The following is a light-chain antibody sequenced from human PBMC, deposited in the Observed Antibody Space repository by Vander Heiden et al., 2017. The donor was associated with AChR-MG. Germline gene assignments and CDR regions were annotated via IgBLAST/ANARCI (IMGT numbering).Light chain of an antibody. CDR1: NIGSKG. CDR3: QVWDSSSDHYV. Sequence: SYILTQAPSVSVAPGQTARITCGGNNIGSKGVHWYQQRPGQAPILVVYDDSGRPSDIPERFSGANSGNTATLTISGVEVGDEADYYCQVWDSSSDHYVFGSGTKVSVL. CDR2: DDS. J-gene: IGLJ1*01. V-gene: IGLV3-21*02.